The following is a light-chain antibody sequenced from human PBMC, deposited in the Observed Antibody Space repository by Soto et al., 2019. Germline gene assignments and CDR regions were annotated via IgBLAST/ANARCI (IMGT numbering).Light chain of an antibody. CDR2: DVS. CDR1: SSDVGGYNY. V-gene: IGLV2-14*01. J-gene: IGLJ2*01. Sequence: QSALTQPASVSGSPGQSITISCTGTSSDVGGYNYVSWYQQHPGKAPKLMIYDVSNRPSGVSNRFSGSKSGNTASLTTSGLQAEDEADYYYSSYTSSSTPDVFGAGTKLTVL. CDR3: SSYTSSSTPDV.